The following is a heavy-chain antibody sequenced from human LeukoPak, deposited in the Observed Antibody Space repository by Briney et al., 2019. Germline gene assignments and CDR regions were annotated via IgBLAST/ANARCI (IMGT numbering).Heavy chain of an antibody. CDR1: GFTFNDYA. CDR2: ISWNSGNI. CDR3: ARGAYTYDYYYYYMDV. D-gene: IGHD5-12*01. Sequence: GGSLRLSCAASGFTFNDYAMHWVRQAPGKGLEWVSGISWNSGNIGYADSVKGRFTISRDNAKNSLYLQMNSLRAEDTAVYYCARGAYTYDYYYYYMDVWGKGTTVSVSS. V-gene: IGHV3-9*01. J-gene: IGHJ6*03.